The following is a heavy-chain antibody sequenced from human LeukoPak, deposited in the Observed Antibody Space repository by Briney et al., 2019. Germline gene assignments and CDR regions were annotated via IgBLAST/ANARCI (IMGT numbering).Heavy chain of an antibody. Sequence: GGSLRLSCAASGFTFSSYGMHWVRQAPGKGLEWVAVIWYDGSNTYHADSVKGRFTISRDNSKNTLYLQMNSLRAEDTAVYYCARASPDYYGMDVRGQGTTVTVSS. J-gene: IGHJ6*02. CDR3: ARASPDYYGMDV. CDR1: GFTFSSYG. V-gene: IGHV3-33*01. CDR2: IWYDGSNT.